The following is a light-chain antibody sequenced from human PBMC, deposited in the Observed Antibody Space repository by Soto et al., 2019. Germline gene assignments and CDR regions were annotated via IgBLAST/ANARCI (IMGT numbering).Light chain of an antibody. J-gene: IGLJ2*01. CDR3: TSYTSSITVV. CDR2: VVS. V-gene: IGLV2-14*01. CDR1: SSDVGGYNY. Sequence: QSVLTQPASVSGSPGQSITISCTGTSSDVGGYNYVSWYQQHPGKAPKLMIYVVSNRPSGVSNRFSGSKSGNTASLTISGLQAEDEADYYCTSYTSSITVVFGGGTKLTVL.